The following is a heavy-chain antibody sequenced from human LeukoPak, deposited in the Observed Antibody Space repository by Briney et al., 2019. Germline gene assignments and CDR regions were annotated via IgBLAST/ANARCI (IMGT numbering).Heavy chain of an antibody. J-gene: IGHJ4*02. CDR2: ISSSSSTI. V-gene: IGHV3-48*01. CDR1: GFTFSSYS. D-gene: IGHD3-22*01. CDR3: ASESPFVTTMLDY. Sequence: GGSLRLSCAASGFTFSSYSMNWVRQAPGKGLEWVSYISSSSSTIYYADSVKGRFTISRDNAKNSLYLQMNSLRAEDTAVYYCASESPFVTTMLDYWGQGTLVTVSS.